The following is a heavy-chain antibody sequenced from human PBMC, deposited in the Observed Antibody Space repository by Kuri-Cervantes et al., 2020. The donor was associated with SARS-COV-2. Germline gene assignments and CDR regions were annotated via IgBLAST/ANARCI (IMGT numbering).Heavy chain of an antibody. CDR1: GFTFSSYS. D-gene: IGHD5-18*01. Sequence: GGSLRLSCAASGFTFSSYSMNWVRQAPGKGLEWVSYISSSSSTIYYADSVKGRFTISRDNAKNSLYLQMNSLRAEDTAVYYCARGIQMLRRAEYFQHWGQGTLVTVSS. CDR2: ISSSSSTI. J-gene: IGHJ1*01. CDR3: ARGIQMLRRAEYFQH. V-gene: IGHV3-48*01.